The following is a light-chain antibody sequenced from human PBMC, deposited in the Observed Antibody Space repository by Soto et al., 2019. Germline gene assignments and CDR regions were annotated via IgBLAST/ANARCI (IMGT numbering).Light chain of an antibody. CDR2: DVS. CDR3: YSYAGSYTFYV. V-gene: IGLV2-11*01. J-gene: IGLJ1*01. Sequence: QSVLTQPRSVSGSPGQSVTVSCTGTSSDVGGYNLVSWYQQHPGKAPKLMIYDVSKRPSGVPDRFSGSKSGNTASLTISGLQAEEEADYYCYSYAGSYTFYVFGTGTKLTVL. CDR1: SSDVGGYNL.